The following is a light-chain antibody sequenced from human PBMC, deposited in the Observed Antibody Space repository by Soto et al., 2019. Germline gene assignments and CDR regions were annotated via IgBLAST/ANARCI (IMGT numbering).Light chain of an antibody. CDR3: QQYGTSPCT. Sequence: ETVLTQSPGTLSLSPGERATLSCRASQSFISTYLAWYQQKPGQAPRLLIFDAASRAPGIPDRFIGSGSGTDFTLTISRLEPEDFAVYFCQQYGTSPCTFGQGTKLEIK. CDR2: DAA. V-gene: IGKV3-20*01. CDR1: QSFISTY. J-gene: IGKJ2*02.